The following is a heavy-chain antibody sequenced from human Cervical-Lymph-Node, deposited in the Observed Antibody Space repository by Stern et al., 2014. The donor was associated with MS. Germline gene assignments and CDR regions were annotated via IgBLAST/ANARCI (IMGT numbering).Heavy chain of an antibody. CDR3: AKGGIVVVPAAINYYYGMDV. V-gene: IGHV3-23*04. CDR2: ISGGGDST. Sequence: VQLVESGGGLVQPGGSLRLSCAASGFTFSSYAMSWVRQAPGKGLEWVSGISGGGDSTDYADSVKGRFTISRDNSKNTLYLQMNSLRAEDTAVYYCAKGGIVVVPAAINYYYGMDVWGQGTTVTVSS. CDR1: GFTFSSYA. D-gene: IGHD2-2*01. J-gene: IGHJ6*02.